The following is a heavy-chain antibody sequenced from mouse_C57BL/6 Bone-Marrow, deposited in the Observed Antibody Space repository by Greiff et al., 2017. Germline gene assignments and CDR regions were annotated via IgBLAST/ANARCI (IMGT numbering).Heavy chain of an antibody. CDR3: ARGNYGPYYAMDY. J-gene: IGHJ4*01. CDR2: IYPSDSET. Sequence: QVQLQQPGAELVRPGSSVKLSCKASGYTFTSYWMDWVKQRPGQGLEWIGNIYPSDSETHYNQKFKDKATLTVDKSSSTAYMQLSSLTSEDSAVYYGARGNYGPYYAMDYWGQGTSVTVSS. V-gene: IGHV1-61*01. CDR1: GYTFTSYW. D-gene: IGHD1-1*02.